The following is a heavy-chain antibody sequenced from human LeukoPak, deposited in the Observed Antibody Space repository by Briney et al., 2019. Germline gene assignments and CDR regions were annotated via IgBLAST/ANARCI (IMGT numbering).Heavy chain of an antibody. D-gene: IGHD1-26*01. J-gene: IGHJ3*02. Sequence: ASVKVSCKASGYTFTSYYMHWVRQAPGQGLEWMGWMNPNSGNTGYAQKFQGRVTITRNTSISTAYMELSSLRSEDTAVYYCARGVLWENAFDIWGQGTMVTVSS. CDR1: GYTFTSYY. CDR2: MNPNSGNT. CDR3: ARGVLWENAFDI. V-gene: IGHV1-8*03.